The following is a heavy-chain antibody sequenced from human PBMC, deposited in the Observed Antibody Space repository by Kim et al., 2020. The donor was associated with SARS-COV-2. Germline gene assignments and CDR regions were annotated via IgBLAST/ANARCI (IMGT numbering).Heavy chain of an antibody. CDR1: GASISSNY. CDR2: MYISGTT. V-gene: IGHV4-4*07. CDR3: VRVATSPRRPIDY. J-gene: IGHJ4*02. Sequence: SETLSLTCTVSGASISSNYWTWIRQPAGKGLEWIGRMYISGTTNYNPSLKGRVTISLDTSKNQFSLKLTSVTAADTAVYYCVRVATSPRRPIDYWGQGILVTVSS.